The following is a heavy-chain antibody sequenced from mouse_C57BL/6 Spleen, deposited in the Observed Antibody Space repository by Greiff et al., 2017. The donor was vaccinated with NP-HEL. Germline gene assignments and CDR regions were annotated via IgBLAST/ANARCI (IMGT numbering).Heavy chain of an antibody. J-gene: IGHJ2*01. Sequence: EVQLQESGGGLVQPGGSLKLSCAASGFTFSDYGMAWVRQAPRKGPEWVAFISNLAYSIYYADTVTGRFTISRENAKNTLYLEMSSLRSEDTAMYYCARLTTAYYFDYWGQGTTLTVSS. CDR2: ISNLAYSI. CDR1: GFTFSDYG. CDR3: ARLTTAYYFDY. D-gene: IGHD1-2*01. V-gene: IGHV5-15*01.